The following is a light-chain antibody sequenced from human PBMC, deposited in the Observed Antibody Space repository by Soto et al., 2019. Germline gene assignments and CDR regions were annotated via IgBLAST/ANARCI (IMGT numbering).Light chain of an antibody. CDR3: QVWDVGGDHLVV. CDR1: NIVGKS. Sequence: SYELTQPPSVSVAPGQTASITCGGNNIVGKSVHWYQQKPGQAPVLVVYDDSDRPSGIPERFSGSNSGNTATLTISRVEAGDEADYYCQVWDVGGDHLVVFGGGTQRPS. J-gene: IGLJ2*01. V-gene: IGLV3-21*02. CDR2: DDS.